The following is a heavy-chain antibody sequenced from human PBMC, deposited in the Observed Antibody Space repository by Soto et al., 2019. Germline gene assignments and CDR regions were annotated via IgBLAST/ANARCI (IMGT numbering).Heavy chain of an antibody. CDR3: ARLWVVAATHPFDY. Sequence: SETLSLTCTVSGGSISSGGYYWSWIRQHPGKGLEWIGYIYYSGSTYYNPSLKSRVTISVDTSKNQFSLKLSSVTAADTAVYYCARLWVVAATHPFDYWGQGTLVTVSS. D-gene: IGHD2-15*01. J-gene: IGHJ4*02. CDR2: IYYSGST. V-gene: IGHV4-31*03. CDR1: GGSISSGGYY.